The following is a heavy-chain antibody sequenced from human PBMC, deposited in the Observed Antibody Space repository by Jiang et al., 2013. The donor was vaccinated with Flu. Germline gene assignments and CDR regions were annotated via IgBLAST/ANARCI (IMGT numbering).Heavy chain of an antibody. Sequence: QLVESGAEVKKPGASVKVSCKASGYTFTSYGISWVRQAPGQGLEWMGWISAYNGNTNYAQKLQGRVTMTTDTSTSTAYMELRSLRSDDTAVYYCARDSGDQYYYDSSGYSGWFDPWGQGTLVTVSS. CDR1: GYTFTSYG. D-gene: IGHD3-22*01. CDR3: ARDSGDQYYYDSSGYSGWFDP. V-gene: IGHV1-18*01. J-gene: IGHJ5*02. CDR2: ISAYNGNT.